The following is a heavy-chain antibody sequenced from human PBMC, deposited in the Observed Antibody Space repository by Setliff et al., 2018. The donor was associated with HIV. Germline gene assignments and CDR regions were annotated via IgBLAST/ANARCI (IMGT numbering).Heavy chain of an antibody. Sequence: PGGSLRLSCAASGFIFSSYGMLWVRQAPGKGLEWVAFIRYDGSNKYYADSVKGRFTISRDNSKNTLYLQMNSLRAEDTAVYYCATIVESSGYHGGNYFDFWGRGSLVTVSS. D-gene: IGHD3-22*01. J-gene: IGHJ4*02. V-gene: IGHV3-30*02. CDR2: IRYDGSNK. CDR1: GFIFSSYG. CDR3: ATIVESSGYHGGNYFDF.